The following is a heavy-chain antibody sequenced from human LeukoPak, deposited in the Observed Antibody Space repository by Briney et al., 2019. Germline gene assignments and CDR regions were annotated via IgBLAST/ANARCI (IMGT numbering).Heavy chain of an antibody. J-gene: IGHJ3*02. D-gene: IGHD3-16*01. V-gene: IGHV4-59*08. CDR1: GDSIINYY. Sequence: PSETLSLTCTVSGDSIINYYWSWIRQSPGKGLEWIGYIYYSGSTKYNPSLKSRVTISVDTSKNQFSLKLSSVTAADTAVYYCARGELGMLIWGQGTMVTVSS. CDR2: IYYSGST. CDR3: ARGELGMLI.